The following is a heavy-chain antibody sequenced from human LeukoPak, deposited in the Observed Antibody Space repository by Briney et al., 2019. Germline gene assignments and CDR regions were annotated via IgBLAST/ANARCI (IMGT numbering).Heavy chain of an antibody. Sequence: SETLSLTCAVSGGSISSSNWWSWVRQPPGKGLEWMGEIYHRGSTNYNPSLKSRVTISLDKSKNQFSLKLSSVTAADTAVYYCARSQALYNWLDPWGQGTLVTVSS. J-gene: IGHJ5*02. V-gene: IGHV4-4*02. CDR3: ARSQALYNWLDP. D-gene: IGHD2/OR15-2a*01. CDR1: GGSISSSNW. CDR2: IYHRGST.